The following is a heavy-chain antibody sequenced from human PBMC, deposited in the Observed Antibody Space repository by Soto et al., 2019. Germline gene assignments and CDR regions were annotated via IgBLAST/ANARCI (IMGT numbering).Heavy chain of an antibody. CDR3: VRDRYSSSGWFDP. D-gene: IGHD3-10*01. CDR2: TYYRSRCFS. J-gene: IGHJ5*02. V-gene: IGHV6-1*01. Sequence: SQTLSLTCALSGDSVSSYSAAWNWIRKSPSGGLEWLGRTYYRSRCFSDYAESVKSRIIINPDTSKNQFSLQLKSVTPEDTAVYYCVRDRYSSSGWFDPWGQGTPVTVSS. CDR1: GDSVSSYSAA.